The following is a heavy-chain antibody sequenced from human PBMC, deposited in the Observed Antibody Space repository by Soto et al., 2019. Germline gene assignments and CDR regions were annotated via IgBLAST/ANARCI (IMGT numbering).Heavy chain of an antibody. CDR3: ARGQLLSGYYYYGMDV. V-gene: IGHV4-31*03. CDR2: IYYSGST. D-gene: IGHD2-2*01. Sequence: SETLSLTCTVSGGSISSGGYYWSWIRQHPGKGLEWIGYIYYSGSTYYNPSLKSRVTISVDTSKNQFSLKLSSVTAADTAVYYCARGQLLSGYYYYGMDVWGQGTTVTVSS. CDR1: GGSISSGGYY. J-gene: IGHJ6*02.